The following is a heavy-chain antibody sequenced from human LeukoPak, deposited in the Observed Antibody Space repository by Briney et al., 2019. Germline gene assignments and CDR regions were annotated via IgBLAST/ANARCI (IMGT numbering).Heavy chain of an antibody. Sequence: ASVKVSCKASGYTFTGRYMHWVRQAPGQGLEWMGWINPNSGGTNYAQKFQGRVTMTRDTSISTAYMELSRLRSDDTAVYYCARSLGRYYYGSGSPADSLCYWGQGTLVTVSS. CDR1: GYTFTGRY. V-gene: IGHV1-2*02. D-gene: IGHD3-10*01. CDR3: ARSLGRYYYGSGSPADSLCY. J-gene: IGHJ4*02. CDR2: INPNSGGT.